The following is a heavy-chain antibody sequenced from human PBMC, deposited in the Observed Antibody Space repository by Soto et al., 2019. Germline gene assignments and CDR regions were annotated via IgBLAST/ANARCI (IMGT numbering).Heavy chain of an antibody. CDR3: ASPLTSLYYDFWSGYFSRPDAFDI. D-gene: IGHD3-3*01. CDR2: IKQDGSEK. Sequence: GGSLRLSCAASGFTFSSYWMSWVRQAPGKGLEWVANIKQDGSEKYYVDSVKGRFTISRDNAKNSLYLQMNSLRAEDTAVYYFASPLTSLYYDFWSGYFSRPDAFDIWGQGTMVTVSS. CDR1: GFTFSSYW. V-gene: IGHV3-7*01. J-gene: IGHJ3*02.